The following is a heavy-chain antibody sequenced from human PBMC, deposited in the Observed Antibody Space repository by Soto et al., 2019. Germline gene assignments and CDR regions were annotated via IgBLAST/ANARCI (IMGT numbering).Heavy chain of an antibody. D-gene: IGHD6-13*01. CDR1: GFTFSSYA. J-gene: IGHJ6*03. V-gene: IGHV3-23*01. CDR2: ISGSGGST. Sequence: GGSLRLSCAASGFTFSSYAMSWVRQAPGKGLEWVSAISGSGGSTYYADSVKGRFTISRDNSKNTLYLQMNSLRAEDTAVYYCAKDMEGEGQQLVHVPYYYYYYMDVWGKGTTVTVSS. CDR3: AKDMEGEGQQLVHVPYYYYYYMDV.